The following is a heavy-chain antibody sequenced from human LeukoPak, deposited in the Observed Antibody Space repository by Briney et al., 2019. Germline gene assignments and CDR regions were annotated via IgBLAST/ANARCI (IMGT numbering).Heavy chain of an antibody. Sequence: PGGSLRLSCAASGFTFSSYSMNWVRQAPGKGLEWVSYISSSSSTIYYADSVKGRFTISRDNAKNSLYLQMNSPRAEDTAVYYCARGWEYSSSSGFDYWGQGTLVTVSS. J-gene: IGHJ4*02. CDR1: GFTFSSYS. V-gene: IGHV3-48*01. CDR2: ISSSSSTI. CDR3: ARGWEYSSSSGFDY. D-gene: IGHD6-6*01.